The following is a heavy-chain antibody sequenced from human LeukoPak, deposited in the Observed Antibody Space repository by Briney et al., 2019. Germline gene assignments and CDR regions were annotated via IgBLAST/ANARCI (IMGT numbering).Heavy chain of an antibody. CDR3: ARPSYGASDY. V-gene: IGHV5-51*01. D-gene: IGHD4-17*01. CDR1: GYTFTNYW. J-gene: IGHJ4*02. CDR2: IYPGDSDT. Sequence: GESLKISCKGSGYTFTNYWIGWVRQMPGKGLEWMGIIYPGDSDTRYNPSFQGQVTVSVDKSISTAYLQWSSLKASDTAMYYCARPSYGASDYWGQGTLVTVSS.